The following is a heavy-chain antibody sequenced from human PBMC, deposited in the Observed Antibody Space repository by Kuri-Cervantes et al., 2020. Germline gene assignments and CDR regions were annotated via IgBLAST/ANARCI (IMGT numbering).Heavy chain of an antibody. CDR1: GFTFSSYS. J-gene: IGHJ4*02. Sequence: GESLKISCAASGFTFSSYSMNWVRQAPGKGLEWVSSISSSSSTIYYADSVKGRFTISRDNAKNSLYLQMNSLRAEDTAVYYCARDIGYYYDSSGPYRPFDYWGQGTLVTVSS. D-gene: IGHD3-22*01. CDR2: ISSSSSTI. V-gene: IGHV3-48*01. CDR3: ARDIGYYYDSSGPYRPFDY.